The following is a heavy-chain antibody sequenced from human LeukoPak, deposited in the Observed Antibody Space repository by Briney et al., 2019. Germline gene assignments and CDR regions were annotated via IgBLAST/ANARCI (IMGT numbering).Heavy chain of an antibody. V-gene: IGHV1-69*13. Sequence: SVKVSCKSSGGTFSSYAISWVRQAPGQGLEWMGGIIPIFGTANYAQKFQGRVTITADESTSTAYMELSSLRSEDTAVYYCARDGSGSYSNYMDVWGKGTTVTVSS. CDR1: GGTFSSYA. D-gene: IGHD3-10*01. CDR2: IIPIFGTA. CDR3: ARDGSGSYSNYMDV. J-gene: IGHJ6*03.